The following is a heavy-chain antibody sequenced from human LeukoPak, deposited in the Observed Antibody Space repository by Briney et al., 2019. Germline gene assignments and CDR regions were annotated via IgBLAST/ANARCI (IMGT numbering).Heavy chain of an antibody. D-gene: IGHD3-22*01. V-gene: IGHV4-39*01. CDR2: IYYSGST. CDR1: GGSISSSSYY. J-gene: IGHJ1*01. Sequence: SETLSLTCTVSGGSISSSSYYWGWIRQPPGKGLEWIGSIYYSGSTYYNPSLKSRVTISVDTSKNQFSLKPSSVTAADTAVYYCARFSGYRRQYFQHWGQGTLVTVSS. CDR3: ARFSGYRRQYFQH.